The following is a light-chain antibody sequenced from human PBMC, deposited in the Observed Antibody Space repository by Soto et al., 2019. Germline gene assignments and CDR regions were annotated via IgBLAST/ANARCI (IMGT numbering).Light chain of an antibody. CDR2: DAS. CDR1: GSISTL. CDR3: QQYSTYYT. Sequence: DIQMTQSPSTLPASVGDRVTITCRASGSISTLLAWYQQKPGKAPKLLIYDASSLESGVPSRFSGSGFGTEFTLTISSLQPDDFATYYCQQYSTYYTFGQGTRLEIK. V-gene: IGKV1-5*01. J-gene: IGKJ5*01.